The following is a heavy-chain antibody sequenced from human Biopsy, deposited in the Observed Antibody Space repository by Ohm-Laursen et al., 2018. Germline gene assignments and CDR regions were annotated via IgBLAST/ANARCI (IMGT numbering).Heavy chain of an antibody. Sequence: SLRLSCAASGFTFSDHYMEWVRQAPGKGLEWVGRSRNKANSYTTEYAASVKGRFTISRDNADNSLHLQMKSLRAEDTAVYYCARELGNGMDVWGQGTPVTVSS. CDR1: GFTFSDHY. V-gene: IGHV3-72*01. CDR2: SRNKANSYTT. J-gene: IGHJ6*02. CDR3: ARELGNGMDV.